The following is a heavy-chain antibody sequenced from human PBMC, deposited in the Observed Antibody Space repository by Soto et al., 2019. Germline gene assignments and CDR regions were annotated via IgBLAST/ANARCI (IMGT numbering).Heavy chain of an antibody. J-gene: IGHJ4*02. D-gene: IGHD1-26*01. V-gene: IGHV3-72*01. CDR1: GCAYSDRY. Sequence: PGGALRLSCAASGCAYSDRYMDWVRQAPGKGLEWVGRTRNKANSYTTEYAASVKGRFTISRGDSQNSLYLQMNSLKTEDTAVYYCTRVVSGSYYYDYWGQGTLVTVSS. CDR3: TRVVSGSYYYDY. CDR2: TRNKANSYTT.